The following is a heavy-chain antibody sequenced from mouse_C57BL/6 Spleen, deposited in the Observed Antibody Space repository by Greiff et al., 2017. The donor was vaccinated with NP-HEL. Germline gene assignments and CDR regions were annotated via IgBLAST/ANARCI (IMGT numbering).Heavy chain of an antibody. CDR3: AREGLGNWYFDV. V-gene: IGHV5-16*01. Sequence: DVHLVESEGGLVQPGSSMKLSCTASGFTFSDYYMAWVRQVPEKGLEWVANINYDGSSTYYLDSLKSRFIISRDNAKNIPYLQMSSLKSEDTATYYCAREGLGNWYFDVWGTGTTVTVSS. J-gene: IGHJ1*03. D-gene: IGHD1-1*02. CDR2: INYDGSST. CDR1: GFTFSDYY.